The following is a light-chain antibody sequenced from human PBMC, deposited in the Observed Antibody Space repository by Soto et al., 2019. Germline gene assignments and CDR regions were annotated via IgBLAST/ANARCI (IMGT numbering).Light chain of an antibody. CDR2: AAS. CDR3: QQSSSTPRT. CDR1: QSISSY. J-gene: IGKJ1*01. V-gene: IGKV1-39*01. Sequence: DIQMTQSPSSLSASVGDRVTITCRASQSISSYLNWYQQKPGKAPKLLIYAASSLQSGVPSRFSGSRFGTDFTLTISSLQPEDFATYYCQQSSSTPRTFGQGTKVDIK.